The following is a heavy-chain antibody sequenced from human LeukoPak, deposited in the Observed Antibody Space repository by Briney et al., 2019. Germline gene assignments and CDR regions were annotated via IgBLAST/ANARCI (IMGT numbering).Heavy chain of an antibody. CDR3: ARSVTAYDNWFDP. V-gene: IGHV1-46*01. Sequence: AAVKVSSMESVYSFTSYYMHWVRPSPRQGVGCMGIIYPMGGSTSYAQKFQGRVTMTRDTSKSTVYMELSSLRSEDTAVYYCARSVTAYDNWFDPWGQGTLVTVSS. D-gene: IGHD5-18*01. J-gene: IGHJ5*02. CDR1: VYSFTSYY. CDR2: IYPMGGST.